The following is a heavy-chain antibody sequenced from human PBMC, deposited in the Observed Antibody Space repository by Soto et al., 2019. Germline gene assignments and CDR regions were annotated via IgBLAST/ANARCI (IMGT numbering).Heavy chain of an antibody. D-gene: IGHD2-15*01. CDR2: ISQSGTT. V-gene: IGHV4-4*02. CDR1: GASISSDNR. Sequence: SETLSLTCAVSGASISSDNRWTWVRQPPGEGLEWIGEISQSGTTKYNPSLASRVTISVDKSKNQFSLRLTSMTAADTAVYYCAKKVPAALRLYYFFGLDLWGQGTTVTVSS. CDR3: AKKVPAALRLYYFFGLDL. J-gene: IGHJ6*02.